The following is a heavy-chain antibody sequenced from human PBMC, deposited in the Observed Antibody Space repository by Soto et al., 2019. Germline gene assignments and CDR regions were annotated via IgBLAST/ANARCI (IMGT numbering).Heavy chain of an antibody. CDR1: GGSISSYY. J-gene: IGHJ4*02. D-gene: IGHD6-19*01. Sequence: KPSETLSLTXTVSGGSISSYYWSWIRQPAGKGLEWIGRIYTSGSTNYNPSLKSRVTMSVDTSKNQFSLKLSSVTAADTAVYHCARVLSGIAVAGVFDYWGQGTLVTVSS. CDR2: IYTSGST. CDR3: ARVLSGIAVAGVFDY. V-gene: IGHV4-4*07.